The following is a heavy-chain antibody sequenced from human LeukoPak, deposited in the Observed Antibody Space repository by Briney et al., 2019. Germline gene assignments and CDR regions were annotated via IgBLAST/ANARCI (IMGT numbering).Heavy chain of an antibody. J-gene: IGHJ4*02. CDR3: ARAQIYGSGSYDDY. CDR2: IYYSGST. V-gene: IGHV4-59*01. D-gene: IGHD3-10*01. Sequence: SETLSLTCTVSGGSISSYYWSWIREPPGKGREWIGYIYYSGSTNYNPSLKSRVTISVDTSKNQFSLKLSSVTAADTAVYYCARAQIYGSGSYDDYWGQGTLVTVSS. CDR1: GGSISSYY.